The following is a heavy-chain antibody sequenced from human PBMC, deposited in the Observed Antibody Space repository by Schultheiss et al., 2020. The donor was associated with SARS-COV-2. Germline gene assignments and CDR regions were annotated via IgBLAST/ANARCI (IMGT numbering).Heavy chain of an antibody. D-gene: IGHD1-26*01. V-gene: IGHV4-38-2*01. CDR1: GYSISSGYY. CDR2: IDHSGST. Sequence: SETLSLTCAVSGYSISSGYYWGWIRQPPGKGLEWIGSIDHSGSTNYNPSLKSRVTISVDTSKNQFSLKLSSVTAADTAVYYCASSGSLEFDDWGQGTLVTVSS. J-gene: IGHJ4*02. CDR3: ASSGSLEFDD.